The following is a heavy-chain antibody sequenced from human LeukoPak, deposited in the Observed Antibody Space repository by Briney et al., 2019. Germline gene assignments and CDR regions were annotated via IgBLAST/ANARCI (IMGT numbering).Heavy chain of an antibody. Sequence: SETLSLTCAVYGGSFSGYYWSWIRQPPGKGLAWIGEINHSGSTNYNPSLKSRVTISVDTSKNQFSLKLSSVTAADTAVYYCARSVWFGELYYFDYWGQGTLVTVSS. CDR3: ARSVWFGELYYFDY. CDR1: GGSFSGYY. D-gene: IGHD3-10*01. CDR2: INHSGST. V-gene: IGHV4-34*01. J-gene: IGHJ4*02.